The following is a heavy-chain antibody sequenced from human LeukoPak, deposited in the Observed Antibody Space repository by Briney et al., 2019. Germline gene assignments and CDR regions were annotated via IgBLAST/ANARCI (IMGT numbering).Heavy chain of an antibody. Sequence: GASVKVSCKASGYTFTSYGISWVRQAPGQGLEWMGWISAYNGNTNYAQKLQGRVTMTTDTSASTAYMELSSLRSEDTAVYYCARDHRGGYYFDYWGQGTLVTVSS. D-gene: IGHD1-14*01. V-gene: IGHV1-18*01. CDR2: ISAYNGNT. CDR3: ARDHRGGYYFDY. J-gene: IGHJ4*02. CDR1: GYTFTSYG.